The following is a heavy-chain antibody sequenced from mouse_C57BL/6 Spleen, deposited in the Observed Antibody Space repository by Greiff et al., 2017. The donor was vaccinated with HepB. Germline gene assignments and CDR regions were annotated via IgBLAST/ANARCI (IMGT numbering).Heavy chain of an antibody. J-gene: IGHJ1*03. CDR1: GFTFTDYY. CDR3: ARSPHWYFDV. CDR2: IRNKANGYTT. Sequence: EVKLVESGGGLVQPGGSLSLSCAASGFTFTDYYMSWVRQPPGKALEWLGFIRNKANGYTTEYSASVKGRFTISRDNSQSILYLQMNALRAEDSATYYCARSPHWYFDVWGTGTTVTVSS. V-gene: IGHV7-3*01.